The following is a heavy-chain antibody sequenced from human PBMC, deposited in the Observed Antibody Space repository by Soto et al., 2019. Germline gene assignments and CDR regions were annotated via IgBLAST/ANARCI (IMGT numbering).Heavy chain of an antibody. CDR1: GYTFSNYG. CDR3: ARVVPGAEAWFGP. V-gene: IGHV1-18*01. D-gene: IGHD2-2*01. J-gene: IGHJ5*02. Sequence: QVQLVQSGGEVKRPGASVKVSCKTSGYTFSNYGITWVRQAPGQPLEWLGWISLYSDATTDAQKFQGRVSMTTDTSTTTDYMELRRPRADDTAVYYCARVVPGAEAWFGPWCQGTLVTVSS. CDR2: ISLYSDAT.